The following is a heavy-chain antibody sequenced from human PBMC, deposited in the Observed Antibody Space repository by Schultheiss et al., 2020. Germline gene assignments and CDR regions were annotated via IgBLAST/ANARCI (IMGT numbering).Heavy chain of an antibody. Sequence: SETLSLTCAISGDSVSSNSAAWNWIRQSPSRGLEWLGRTYYRSKWYNDYAVSVKSRITINPDTSKNQFSLKLSSVTAADTAVYYCARGEMATIIDWGQGTLVTVSS. D-gene: IGHD5-24*01. CDR1: GDSVSSNSAA. CDR3: ARGEMATIID. CDR2: TYYRSKWYN. V-gene: IGHV6-1*01. J-gene: IGHJ4*02.